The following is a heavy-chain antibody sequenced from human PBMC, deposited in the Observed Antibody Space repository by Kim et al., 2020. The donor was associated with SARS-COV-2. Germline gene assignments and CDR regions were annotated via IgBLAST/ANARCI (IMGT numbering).Heavy chain of an antibody. V-gene: IGHV3-7*01. Sequence: SVDSVKGRFTMSRDTARNSLSLQMNSLRIEDTAMYYCAALDAAQVPGGIWGRGTLVTVSS. J-gene: IGHJ4*02. D-gene: IGHD2-15*01. CDR3: AALDAAQVPGGI.